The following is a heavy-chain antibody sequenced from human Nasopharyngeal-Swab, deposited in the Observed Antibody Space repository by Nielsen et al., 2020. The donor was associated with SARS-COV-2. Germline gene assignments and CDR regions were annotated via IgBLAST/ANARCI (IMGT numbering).Heavy chain of an antibody. Sequence: SETLSLTCTVSGGSISSGGYYWSWIRQHPGKGLEWIGYIYYSGSTYYNPSLKSRVTISVDTSKNQFSLKLSSVTAADTAVYYCARDPVYDYVWGSYRIDAFDIWGQGTMATVSS. CDR3: ARDPVYDYVWGSYRIDAFDI. CDR2: IYYSGST. CDR1: GGSISSGGYY. D-gene: IGHD3-16*02. V-gene: IGHV4-31*03. J-gene: IGHJ3*02.